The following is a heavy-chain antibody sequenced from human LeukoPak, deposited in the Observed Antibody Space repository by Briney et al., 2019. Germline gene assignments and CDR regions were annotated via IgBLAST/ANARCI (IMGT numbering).Heavy chain of an antibody. J-gene: IGHJ4*02. CDR1: GGSFSGYY. V-gene: IGHV4-34*01. Sequence: PSETLSLTCAVYGGSFSGYYWSWIRQPPGKGLEWIGEINHSGSTNYNPSLKSRVTISVDTSKNQFSLKLNSVTAADTAIYYCARRPYYYDLPTGYYFDYWGQGTLVTVSS. D-gene: IGHD3-22*01. CDR2: INHSGST. CDR3: ARRPYYYDLPTGYYFDY.